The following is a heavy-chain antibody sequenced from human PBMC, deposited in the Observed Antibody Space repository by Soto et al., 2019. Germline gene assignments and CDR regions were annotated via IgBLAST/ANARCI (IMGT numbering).Heavy chain of an antibody. Sequence: QVQLVESGGGVVQSGRSLKLSCATSGFTFADSGMHWVRQAPGKGLEWVSLISYDGTNKYYADSVKGRFTVSRDNSNNTLYLQLNSLRAEDSAVYHCATGYCADGICYTGWIDPWGQGTLVTVSS. CDR2: ISYDGTNK. D-gene: IGHD2-8*01. CDR1: GFTFADSG. V-gene: IGHV3-30*03. CDR3: ATGYCADGICYTGWIDP. J-gene: IGHJ5*02.